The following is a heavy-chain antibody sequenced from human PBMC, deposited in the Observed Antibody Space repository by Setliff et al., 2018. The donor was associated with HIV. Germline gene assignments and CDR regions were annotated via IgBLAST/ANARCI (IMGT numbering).Heavy chain of an antibody. V-gene: IGHV1-18*01. CDR1: GYTFTNYG. CDR2: ISAYNGNT. D-gene: IGHD1-26*01. J-gene: IGHJ3*02. CDR3: ARILVGVDDAFDI. Sequence: ASVKVSCKASGYTFTNYGISWVRQAPGQGLEWMGWISAYNGNTNYAQKLQDRVTMTTDTSTSTACMELRSLRSDDTAVYYCARILVGVDDAFDIWGQGTMVTVSS.